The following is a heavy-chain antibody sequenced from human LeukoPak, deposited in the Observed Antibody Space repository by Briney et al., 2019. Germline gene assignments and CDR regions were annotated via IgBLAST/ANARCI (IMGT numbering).Heavy chain of an antibody. CDR2: INPNSGGT. V-gene: IGHV1-2*02. J-gene: IGHJ4*02. CDR3: AKDHTIRSFDS. Sequence: GASVKVSCKASGYTFIGYHMHWVRQAPGQALEWMGWINPNSGGTNYAQKFQGGVTMTRDRSISTAYMELSRLRSDDTAVYYCAKDHTIRSFDSWGQGTLVTVSS. D-gene: IGHD1-14*01. CDR1: GYTFIGYH.